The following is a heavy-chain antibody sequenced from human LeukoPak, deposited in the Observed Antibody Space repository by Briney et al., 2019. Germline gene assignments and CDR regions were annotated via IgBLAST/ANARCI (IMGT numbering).Heavy chain of an antibody. CDR1: GYTLTGYY. Sequence: ASVKVSCKASGYTLTGYYMHWVRQAPRQGLEWMGWINPNSGDTNYAQKFQGRVTMTRDTSISTAYMELSRLRSDDTAVYYCARGSIVVVPAASVFDLWGQGTLVTVSS. J-gene: IGHJ5*02. CDR3: ARGSIVVVPAASVFDL. CDR2: INPNSGDT. V-gene: IGHV1-2*02. D-gene: IGHD2-2*01.